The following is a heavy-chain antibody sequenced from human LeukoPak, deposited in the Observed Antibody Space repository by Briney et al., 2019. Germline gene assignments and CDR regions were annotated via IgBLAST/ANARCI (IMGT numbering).Heavy chain of an antibody. CDR3: ARAAVTTRLDYYYGMDV. V-gene: IGHV4-59*01. D-gene: IGHD4-11*01. CDR1: GGFISSYY. Sequence: SETLSLTCTVSGGFISSYYWSWIRQPPGKGLEWVGYIYYSGSTNYNPSLKSRVTISVDTSKNQFSLKLSSVTAADTAVYYCARAAVTTRLDYYYGMDVWGQGTTVTVSS. CDR2: IYYSGST. J-gene: IGHJ6*02.